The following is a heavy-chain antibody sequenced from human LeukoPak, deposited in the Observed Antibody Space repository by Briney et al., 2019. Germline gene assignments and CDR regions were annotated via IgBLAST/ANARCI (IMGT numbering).Heavy chain of an antibody. D-gene: IGHD2-15*01. CDR1: GFTFSSSA. J-gene: IGHJ4*02. CDR2: ISSSGSTI. Sequence: GGSLRLSCAASGFTFSSSAMSWVRQAPGKGLEWVSYISSSGSTIYYADSVKGRFAISRDNAKNSLYLQMNSLRAEDTAVYYCARITGYCSGGGCRDYWGQGTLVTVSS. CDR3: ARITGYCSGGGCRDY. V-gene: IGHV3-48*03.